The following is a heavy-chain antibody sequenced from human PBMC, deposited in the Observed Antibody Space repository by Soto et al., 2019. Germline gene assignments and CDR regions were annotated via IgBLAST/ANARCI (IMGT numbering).Heavy chain of an antibody. Sequence: QVQLVQSGAEVKKPGSSVKVSCKASGGTFSSYAISWVRQAPGQGPEWMGGIIPIFGTANYAQKFQGRVTITADKSTSTAYMELSSLRSEDTAVYYCARDLHSTVVTRKNAFDIWGQGTMVTGSS. CDR1: GGTFSSYA. CDR2: IIPIFGTA. CDR3: ARDLHSTVVTRKNAFDI. J-gene: IGHJ3*02. D-gene: IGHD4-17*01. V-gene: IGHV1-69*06.